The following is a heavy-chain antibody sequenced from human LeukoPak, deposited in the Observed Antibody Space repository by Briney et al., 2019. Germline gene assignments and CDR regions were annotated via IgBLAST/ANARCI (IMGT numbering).Heavy chain of an antibody. D-gene: IGHD3-22*01. Sequence: ASETLSLTCTVSGGSISSYYWSWIRQPPGKGLEWIGYIYYSGSTNYNPSFKSRVTISVDTSTNQFSLKLSSVTAANTAVYYCARDRGGYYDSSGYYVRFDPWGQGTLVTVSS. CDR1: GGSISSYY. J-gene: IGHJ5*02. V-gene: IGHV4-59*01. CDR3: ARDRGGYYDSSGYYVRFDP. CDR2: IYYSGST.